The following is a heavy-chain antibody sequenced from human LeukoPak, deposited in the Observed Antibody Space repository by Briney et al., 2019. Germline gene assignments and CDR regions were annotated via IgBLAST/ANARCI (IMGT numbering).Heavy chain of an antibody. CDR1: GFPFSDYW. Sequence: GGALRLSCAASGFPFSDYWMDWVRQAPGKGMESVANINQDGSEENYADSVKGRFTISRDNAKNSLYLQMNSLRAEDTAVFYCSRSLDYWGRGALVTVSS. J-gene: IGHJ4*02. V-gene: IGHV3-7*01. CDR3: SRSLDY. CDR2: INQDGSEE.